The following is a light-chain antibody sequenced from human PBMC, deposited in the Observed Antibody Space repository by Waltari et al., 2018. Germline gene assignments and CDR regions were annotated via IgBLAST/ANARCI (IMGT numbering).Light chain of an antibody. CDR1: QSVGIN. J-gene: IGKJ1*01. V-gene: IGKV3-15*01. Sequence: EILMTQSPASLSVSPWERATLSCWAGQSVGINLAWYQQRPGQAPRPPISGASTRAPGIPARFSGSGSDTEFTLTISSLKSEDFAVYYCQQYNSWPRTFGQGTKVEIK. CDR3: QQYNSWPRT. CDR2: GAS.